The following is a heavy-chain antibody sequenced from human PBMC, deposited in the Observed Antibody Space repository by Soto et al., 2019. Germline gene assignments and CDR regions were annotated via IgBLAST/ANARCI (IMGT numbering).Heavy chain of an antibody. Sequence: RGESLKISCSTSGYEFISYWIAWVRQRPGEGLEWMGIIYAGDSETTYSPSFEGQVTISVDRSTATAYLQWSSLEASDSAIYYCARATAYNWFDPWGPGTLVTVSS. J-gene: IGHJ5*02. V-gene: IGHV5-51*01. CDR3: ARATAYNWFDP. CDR2: IYAGDSET. CDR1: GYEFISYW.